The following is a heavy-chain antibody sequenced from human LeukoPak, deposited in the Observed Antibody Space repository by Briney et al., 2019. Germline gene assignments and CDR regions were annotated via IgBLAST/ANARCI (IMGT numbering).Heavy chain of an antibody. V-gene: IGHV4-4*07. CDR3: AKVLAAAGLRAFDI. J-gene: IGHJ3*02. CDR2: IYTSGST. CDR1: GGSISSYY. Sequence: PSETLSLTCTVSGGSISSYYWSWIRQPAGKGLEWIGRIYTSGSTNYNPSLKSRVTMSVDTSKNQFSLKLSSVTAADTAVYYCAKVLAAAGLRAFDIWGQGTMVTVSS. D-gene: IGHD6-13*01.